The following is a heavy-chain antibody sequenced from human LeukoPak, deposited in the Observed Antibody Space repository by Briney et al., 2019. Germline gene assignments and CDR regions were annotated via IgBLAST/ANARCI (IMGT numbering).Heavy chain of an antibody. CDR3: ASGTFYYDSSGYRTPHYNWFDP. J-gene: IGHJ5*02. CDR2: IIPIFGTA. CDR1: GGTFSSYA. Sequence: ASVKVSCKASGGTFSSYAISWVRQAPGQGLEWMGGIIPIFGTANYAQKFQGRVTITTDESTSTAYMELSSLRSEDTAVYYCASGTFYYDSSGYRTPHYNWFDPWGQGTLVTVTS. D-gene: IGHD3-22*01. V-gene: IGHV1-69*05.